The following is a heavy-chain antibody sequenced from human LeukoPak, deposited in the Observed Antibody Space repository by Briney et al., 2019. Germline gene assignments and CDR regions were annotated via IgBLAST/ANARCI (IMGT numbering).Heavy chain of an antibody. V-gene: IGHV4-59*01. CDR1: GGSISSYY. J-gene: IGHJ3*01. CDR2: IYYSGST. CDR3: ARGQPGKEKAFDV. Sequence: LPETLSLTCTVSGGSISSYYWSWLRQPPGKGLEWIGYIYYSGSTNYNPSLKSRVTISVDTSKNQFSLNLSSVTAADTAVYYCARGQPGKEKAFDVWGQGTMVTVTS. D-gene: IGHD1-14*01.